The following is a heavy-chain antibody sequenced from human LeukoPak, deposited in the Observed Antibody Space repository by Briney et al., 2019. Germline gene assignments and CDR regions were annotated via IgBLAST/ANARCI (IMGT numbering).Heavy chain of an antibody. CDR2: IYYSGNT. J-gene: IGHJ3*02. CDR3: ARSPNNHYDSSGYPDAFDI. Sequence: SETLSLTCTVSGGSISSYYWSWIRQPPGKGLEWIGYIYYSGNTNYNPSLKSRVTISVDTSKNQFSLKLSSVTAADTAVYYCARSPNNHYDSSGYPDAFDIWGQGTMVTVS. V-gene: IGHV4-59*01. CDR1: GGSISSYY. D-gene: IGHD3-22*01.